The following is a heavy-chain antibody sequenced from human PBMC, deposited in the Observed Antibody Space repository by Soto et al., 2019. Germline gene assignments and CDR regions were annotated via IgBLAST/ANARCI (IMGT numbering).Heavy chain of an antibody. J-gene: IGHJ3*02. CDR1: GGSISSYY. CDR2: IYYSGST. D-gene: IGHD1-26*01. CDR3: ARDGEGGSSRRRRGAFDI. V-gene: IGHV4-59*01. Sequence: QVQLQESGPGLVKPSETLSLTCTVSGGSISSYYWSWIRQPPGKGLEWIGYIYYSGSTNYNPSLKGRVTISVDTSKNQFSLKLSSVTAADTAVYYCARDGEGGSSRRRRGAFDIWGQGTMVTVSS.